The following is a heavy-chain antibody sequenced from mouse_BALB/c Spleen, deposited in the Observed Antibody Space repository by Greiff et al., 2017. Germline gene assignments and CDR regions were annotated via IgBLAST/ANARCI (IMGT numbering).Heavy chain of an antibody. V-gene: IGHV5-9-4*01. CDR3: ARGVGFAY. CDR1: GFTFSSYA. Sequence: EVMLVESGGGLVKPGGSLKLSCAASGFTFSSYAMSWVRQSPEKRLEWVAEISSGGSYTYYPDTVTGRFTISRENAKNTLYLEMSSLRSEDTAMYYCARGVGFAYWGQGTLVTVSA. J-gene: IGHJ3*01. CDR2: ISSGGSYT. D-gene: IGHD1-1*02.